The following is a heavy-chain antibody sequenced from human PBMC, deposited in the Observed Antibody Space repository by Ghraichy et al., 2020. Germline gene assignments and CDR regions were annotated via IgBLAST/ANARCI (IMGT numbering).Heavy chain of an antibody. CDR2: INPNSGGT. J-gene: IGHJ6*02. D-gene: IGHD3-22*01. V-gene: IGHV1-2*02. CDR1: GYTFTGYY. Sequence: ASVKVSCKASGYTFTGYYMHWVRQAPGQGLEWMGWINPNSGGTNYAQKFQGRVTMTRDTSISTAYMELSRLRSDDTAVYYCARRPVGYYDSSGYYYPPGGMDVWGQGTTVTVSS. CDR3: ARRPVGYYDSSGYYYPPGGMDV.